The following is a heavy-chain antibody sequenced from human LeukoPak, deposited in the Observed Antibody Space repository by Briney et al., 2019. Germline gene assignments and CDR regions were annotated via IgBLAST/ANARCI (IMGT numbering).Heavy chain of an antibody. CDR2: IYYSGST. CDR3: ARDGGYGDSFY. J-gene: IGHJ4*02. V-gene: IGHV4-30-4*08. Sequence: PSETLSLTCTVSGGSISSYYWSWIRQPPGKGLEWIGYIYYSGSTYYNPSLKSRVTISVDTSKNQFSLKLSSVTAADTAVYYCARDGGYGDSFYWGQGTLVTVSS. D-gene: IGHD4-17*01. CDR1: GGSISSYY.